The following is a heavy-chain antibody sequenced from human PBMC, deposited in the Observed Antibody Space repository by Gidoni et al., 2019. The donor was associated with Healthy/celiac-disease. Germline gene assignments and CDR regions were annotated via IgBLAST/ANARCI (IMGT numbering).Heavy chain of an antibody. Sequence: VQWQGSGPGLGKLRETRSPTRPVSGGAISSYSWSWIRQPAGKGLEWIGRIYTSGSTNYTPSLKSRVTMSVDTSKNQFSLKLSSVTAADTAVYYCARGWEQWPRGAFDIWGQGTMVTVSS. CDR1: GGAISSYS. CDR3: ARGWEQWPRGAFDI. J-gene: IGHJ3*02. CDR2: IYTSGST. D-gene: IGHD6-19*01. V-gene: IGHV4-4*07.